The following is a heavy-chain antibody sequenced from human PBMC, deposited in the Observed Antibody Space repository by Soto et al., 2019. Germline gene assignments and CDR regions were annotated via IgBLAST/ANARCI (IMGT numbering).Heavy chain of an antibody. J-gene: IGHJ4*03. CDR3: VSVEGTPTVTGDYYCYASDS. CDR1: GGTITHYY. D-gene: IGHD4-17*01. Sequence: NPSGTLSLTCTASGGTITHYYWSWIRQAPGKGLEWLGYIFDGGSANSTHSLTSLDSCSLDTSQNQLSLKLPSVTGADTAIYYCVSVEGTPTVTGDYYCYASDSWGPGTVVTVSS. CDR2: IFDGGSA. V-gene: IGHV4-59*12.